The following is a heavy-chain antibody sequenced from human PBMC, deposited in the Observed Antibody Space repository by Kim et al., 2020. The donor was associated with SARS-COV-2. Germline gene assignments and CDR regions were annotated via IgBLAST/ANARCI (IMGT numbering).Heavy chain of an antibody. D-gene: IGHD6-13*01. Sequence: YADSVQGRLTISRDNAKNTLYLQINSLGAEDTAVYYCAREDYTNSWYTDYWGQGTLVTVSS. V-gene: IGHV3-74*01. J-gene: IGHJ4*02. CDR3: AREDYTNSWYTDY.